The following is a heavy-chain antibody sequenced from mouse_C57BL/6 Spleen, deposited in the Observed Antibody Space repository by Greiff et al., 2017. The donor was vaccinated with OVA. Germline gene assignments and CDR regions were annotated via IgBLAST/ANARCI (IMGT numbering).Heavy chain of an antibody. J-gene: IGHJ4*01. Sequence: VQLQQSGAELARPGASVKLSCKASGYTFTSYGISWVKQRTGQGLEWIGEIYPRSGNTYYNEKFKGKATLTADKSSSTAYMELRSLTSEDSAVYFCARSYYYGSRRDAMDYWGQGTSVTVSS. CDR1: GYTFTSYG. V-gene: IGHV1-81*01. D-gene: IGHD1-1*01. CDR3: ARSYYYGSRRDAMDY. CDR2: IYPRSGNT.